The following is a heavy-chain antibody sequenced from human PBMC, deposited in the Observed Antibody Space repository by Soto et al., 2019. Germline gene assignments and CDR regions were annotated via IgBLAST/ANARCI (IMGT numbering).Heavy chain of an antibody. Sequence: QVQLVESGGGVVQPGRSLRLSCAASGFTFSSYGMHWVRQAPGKGLEWVAVISYDGSNKYYADSVKGRFTISRDNSKKTLYLQMNSLRAEDTAVYYCAKRGRAPNDYWGQGTLVTVSS. D-gene: IGHD6-25*01. V-gene: IGHV3-30*18. CDR3: AKRGRAPNDY. CDR1: GFTFSSYG. J-gene: IGHJ4*02. CDR2: ISYDGSNK.